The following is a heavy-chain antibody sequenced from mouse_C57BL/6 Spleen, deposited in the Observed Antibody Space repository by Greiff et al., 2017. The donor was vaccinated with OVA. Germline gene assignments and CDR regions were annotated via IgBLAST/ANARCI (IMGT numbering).Heavy chain of an antibody. V-gene: IGHV1-15*01. Sequence: VQLQQSGAELVRPGASVTLSCKASGYTFTDYEMHWVKQTPVHGLEWIGAIDPETGGTAYNQKFKGKAILTADKSSSTAYMELRSLTSEDSAVYYGTRRRDDYDGSPYWYFDVWGTGTTVTVSS. CDR1: GYTFTDYE. CDR2: IDPETGGT. CDR3: TRRRDDYDGSPYWYFDV. J-gene: IGHJ1*03. D-gene: IGHD2-4*01.